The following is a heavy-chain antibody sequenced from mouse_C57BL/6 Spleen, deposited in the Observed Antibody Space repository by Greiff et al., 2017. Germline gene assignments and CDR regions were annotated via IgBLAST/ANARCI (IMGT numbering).Heavy chain of an antibody. Sequence: EVMLVESGPGMVKPSQSLSLTCTVTGYSITSGYDWHWIRHFPGNKLEWMGYISYSGSTNYNPSLKSRISITHDTSKNHFFLKLNSVTTEDTATYYCARVDYVGYFDVWGTGTTVTVSS. CDR1: GYSITSGYD. D-gene: IGHD2-4*01. V-gene: IGHV3-1*01. CDR3: ARVDYVGYFDV. J-gene: IGHJ1*03. CDR2: ISYSGST.